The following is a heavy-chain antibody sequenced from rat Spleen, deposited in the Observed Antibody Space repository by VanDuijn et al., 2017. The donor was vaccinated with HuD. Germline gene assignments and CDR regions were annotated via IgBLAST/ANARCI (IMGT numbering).Heavy chain of an antibody. J-gene: IGHJ2*01. CDR1: GLSLTSNS. V-gene: IGHV2-47*01. Sequence: QVQLKESGPGLVQPSQTLSLTCTVSGLSLTSNSVSWIRQPPGKGLEWMGVIWDNGGTDYASSLKSRLSISRDTSKSQVFLKMNSLQTDDTAIYFCTGLASSSYWGQGVMVTVSS. D-gene: IGHD4-6*01. CDR2: IWDNGGT. CDR3: TGLASSSY.